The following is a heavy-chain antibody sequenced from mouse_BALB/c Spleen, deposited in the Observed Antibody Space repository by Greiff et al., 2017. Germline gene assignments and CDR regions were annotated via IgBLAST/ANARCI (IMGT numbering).Heavy chain of an antibody. CDR1: GFTFSSYT. V-gene: IGHV5-12-2*01. CDR3: ERQAMVVHGNSHFDY. CDR2: ISNGGGST. Sequence: EVQLVESGGDLVQPGGSLKLSCAASGFTFSSYTMSWVRQTPEKRLEWVAYISNGGGSTYYPDTVKGRFTISRDNAKNTLYLQMSRLKSEDTAMYYCERQAMVVHGNSHFDYWGQGTTLTVSS. D-gene: IGHD2-1*01. J-gene: IGHJ2*01.